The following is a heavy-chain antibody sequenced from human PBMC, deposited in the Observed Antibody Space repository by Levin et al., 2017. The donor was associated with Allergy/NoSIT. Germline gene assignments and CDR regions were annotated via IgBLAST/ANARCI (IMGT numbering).Heavy chain of an antibody. D-gene: IGHD6-19*01. CDR3: ARGWYYGMDV. V-gene: IGHV3-74*01. Sequence: GGSLRLSCAASGFTFNGFWMHWVRQVPGKGLVWVSRIYSDESNTAYAASVKGRFTISRDNAKNTLFLQMNSLRAEDTAVYYCARGWYYGMDVWGQGTTVTVSS. CDR1: GFTFNGFW. CDR2: IYSDESNT. J-gene: IGHJ6*02.